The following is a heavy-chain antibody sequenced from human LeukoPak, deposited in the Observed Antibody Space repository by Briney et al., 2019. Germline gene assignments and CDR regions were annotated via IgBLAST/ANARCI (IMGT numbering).Heavy chain of an antibody. Sequence: GGSLRLSCAASGFTFSNAWMSWVRQAPGKGLEWVGRIKSKTDGGTTDYAAPVKGRFTISRDGSKNTLYLQMNSLKTEDTAVYYCTTLPDCSGGSCYSGLFHMDVWGKGTTVTISS. D-gene: IGHD2-15*01. CDR2: IKSKTDGGTT. CDR1: GFTFSNAW. V-gene: IGHV3-15*01. CDR3: TTLPDCSGGSCYSGLFHMDV. J-gene: IGHJ6*03.